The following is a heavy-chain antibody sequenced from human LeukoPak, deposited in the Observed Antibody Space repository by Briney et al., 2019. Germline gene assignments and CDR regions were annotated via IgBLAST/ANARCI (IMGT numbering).Heavy chain of an antibody. Sequence: GASVKVSCKVSGYTLTELSMHWVRQAPGKGLEWMGGFDPEDGETIYAQKFQGRVTMTEDTSTDTAYMELSNLRSEDTAVYYCATDRLRLGRGGYFDYWGQGTLVTVSS. D-gene: IGHD3-16*01. CDR1: GYTLTELS. CDR2: FDPEDGET. V-gene: IGHV1-24*01. CDR3: ATDRLRLGRGGYFDY. J-gene: IGHJ4*02.